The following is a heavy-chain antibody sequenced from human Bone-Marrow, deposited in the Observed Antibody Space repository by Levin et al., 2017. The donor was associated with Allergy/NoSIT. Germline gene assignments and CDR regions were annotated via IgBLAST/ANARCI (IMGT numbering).Heavy chain of an antibody. D-gene: IGHD3-22*01. Sequence: GGSLRLSCAASGFSFDDYAMHWVRQAPGKGLEWVAGLSSNSGGIGYADSMKGRFTISRDNAKNSLFLQMNSLRAEDTALYYCVKDRSRDYFDGIGYYSHDAFDMWGQGTMVTVSS. J-gene: IGHJ3*02. CDR1: GFSFDDYA. V-gene: IGHV3-9*01. CDR2: LSSNSGGI. CDR3: VKDRSRDYFDGIGYYSHDAFDM.